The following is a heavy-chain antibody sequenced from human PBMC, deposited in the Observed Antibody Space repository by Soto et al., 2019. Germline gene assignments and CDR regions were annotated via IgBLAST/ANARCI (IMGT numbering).Heavy chain of an antibody. V-gene: IGHV4-59*01. Sequence: PSETLSLTCTISGGSISRYYWSWIRQPPGKGLEWIGYIYYSGSTNYNPSLKSRVTISVDTSKNQFSLKLSSVTAADTAVYYCARTRFLEWLPTYPHWFDPWGQGTLVTVSS. CDR2: IYYSGST. CDR3: ARTRFLEWLPTYPHWFDP. CDR1: GGSISRYY. J-gene: IGHJ5*02. D-gene: IGHD3-3*01.